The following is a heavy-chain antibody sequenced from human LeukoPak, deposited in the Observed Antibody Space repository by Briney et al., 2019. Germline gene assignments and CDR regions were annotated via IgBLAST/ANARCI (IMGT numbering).Heavy chain of an antibody. CDR1: GYTFTSYD. D-gene: IGHD5-18*01. CDR3: ARRVVPFGYSYGYYYMDV. CDR2: MNPNSGNT. J-gene: IGHJ6*03. V-gene: IGHV1-8*01. Sequence: GASVKVSCKASGYTFTSYDINRVRQATGQGLEWMGWMNPNSGNTGYAQKFQGRVTMTRNTSISTAYMELSSLRSEDTAVYYCARRVVPFGYSYGYYYMDVWGKGTTVTVSS.